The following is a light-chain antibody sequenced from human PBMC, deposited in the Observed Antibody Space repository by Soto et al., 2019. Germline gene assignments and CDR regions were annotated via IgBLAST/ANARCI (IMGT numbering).Light chain of an antibody. V-gene: IGKV3-20*01. Sequence: ASQSVSSNYSGWQQKQPRQARRLLICGASSRASSIPDRFSGRGSGTVITLTSSIQEPEDFAVYYWQQYDSSRTFGQGTKVDI. CDR2: GAS. CDR1: QSVSSNY. J-gene: IGKJ1*01. CDR3: QQYDSSRT.